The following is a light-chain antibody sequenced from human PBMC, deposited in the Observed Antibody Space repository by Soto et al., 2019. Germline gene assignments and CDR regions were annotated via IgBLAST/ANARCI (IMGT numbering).Light chain of an antibody. CDR2: AAS. CDR3: QQSYSSPPT. V-gene: IGKV1-39*01. J-gene: IGKJ1*01. CDR1: QSISNH. Sequence: DIQMTQSPSSLSASVEDRVIITCRASQSISNHLNWYQQKPVKAPKLLIFAASSLQSGVPSRFSGSRSGPDFTLNISSLQPEDFATYYCQQSYSSPPTFGQGTKVEIK.